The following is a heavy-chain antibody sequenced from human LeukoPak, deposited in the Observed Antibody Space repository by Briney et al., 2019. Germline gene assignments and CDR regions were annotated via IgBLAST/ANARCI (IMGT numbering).Heavy chain of an antibody. CDR3: ARGITMVRERYMDV. CDR2: VYYNGIT. V-gene: IGHV4-39*07. D-gene: IGHD3-10*01. J-gene: IGHJ6*03. Sequence: PSETLSLTCTVSGDSINSNSFYWGWIRQPPGKGLQWVGSVYYNGITYYNPSLKSRVIISIDTSKNLFSLKLSSVTAADTAVYYCARGITMVRERYMDVWGKGTTVTISS. CDR1: GDSINSNSFY.